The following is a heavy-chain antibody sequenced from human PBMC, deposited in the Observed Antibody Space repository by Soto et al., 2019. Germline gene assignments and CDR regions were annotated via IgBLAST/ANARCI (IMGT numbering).Heavy chain of an antibody. D-gene: IGHD5-18*01. J-gene: IGHJ4*02. CDR3: VSDRGYGHASVPYS. CDR1: GFAFSSYG. V-gene: IGHV3-30*03. Sequence: QAQLVESGGGVVQPGRSLRLSCAASGFAFSSYGMHWVRPAPGTGLEWVAVISYDGSLQHYADSVKGRFTISRDNSKNMVLLQISSLRAEDTAVYYCVSDRGYGHASVPYSWGQGTLVSVSS. CDR2: ISYDGSLQ.